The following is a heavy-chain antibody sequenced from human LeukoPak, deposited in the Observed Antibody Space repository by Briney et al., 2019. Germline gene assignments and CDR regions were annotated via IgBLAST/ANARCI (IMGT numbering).Heavy chain of an antibody. Sequence: ASVKVSCKASGYTFTSYDINWVRQATGQGLEWMGWMNPNSGNTGYAQKFQGRVTITRNTSISTAYMELSSLRSEDTAVYYCARGFFGVAGTFDYYYYMDVWGKGTTVTVSS. J-gene: IGHJ6*03. CDR2: MNPNSGNT. CDR3: ARGFFGVAGTFDYYYYMDV. V-gene: IGHV1-8*03. CDR1: GYTFTSYD. D-gene: IGHD6-19*01.